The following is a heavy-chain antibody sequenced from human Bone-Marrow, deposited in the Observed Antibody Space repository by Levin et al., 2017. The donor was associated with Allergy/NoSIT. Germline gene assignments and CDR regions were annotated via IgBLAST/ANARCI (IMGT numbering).Heavy chain of an antibody. CDR1: GFTFSNHA. D-gene: IGHD2-15*01. Sequence: GGSLRLSCAASGFTFSNHAMHWVRQVPGKGLEWVSGISGSGGSTHYADSVKGRFTISRDNSKNTLYLSMSGLRAEDTALYYCATDLRSEDSPHSRWGQGTLVTVSS. V-gene: IGHV3-23*01. J-gene: IGHJ4*02. CDR3: ATDLRSEDSPHSR. CDR2: ISGSGGST.